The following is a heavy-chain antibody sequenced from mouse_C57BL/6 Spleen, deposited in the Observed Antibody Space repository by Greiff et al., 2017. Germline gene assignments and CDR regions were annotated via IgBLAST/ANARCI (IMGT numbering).Heavy chain of an antibody. V-gene: IGHV1-18*01. J-gene: IGHJ4*01. CDR1: GYTFTDYN. D-gene: IGHD2-5*01. Sequence: EVQLQQSGPELVKPGASVKIPCKASGYTFTDYNMDWVKQSHGKSLEWIGDINPNNGGTIYNQKFKGKATLAVDKSSSTAYMEIRSLTSEDTAVYYCATYSNFSMDYWGPGTSVTVSS. CDR2: INPNNGGT. CDR3: ATYSNFSMDY.